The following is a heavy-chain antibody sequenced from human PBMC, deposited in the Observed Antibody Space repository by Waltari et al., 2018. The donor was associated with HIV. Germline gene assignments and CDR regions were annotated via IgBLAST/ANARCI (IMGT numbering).Heavy chain of an antibody. CDR3: ARRQQLTD. J-gene: IGHJ4*02. CDR1: GFTFSSSW. V-gene: IGHV3-7*01. D-gene: IGHD6-13*01. Sequence: EVRLVASGGGVVQPGGSLRLSCAASGFTFSSSWLTWVRQAPGKGLEWVANIKEDGSEIHYVDSVKGRFTISRDNAKNSLYLQMNSLRAEDTAVYYCARRQQLTDWGQGTLVTVSS. CDR2: IKEDGSEI.